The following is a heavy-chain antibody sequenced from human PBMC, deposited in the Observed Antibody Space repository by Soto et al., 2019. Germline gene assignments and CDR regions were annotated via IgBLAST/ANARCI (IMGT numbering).Heavy chain of an antibody. Sequence: SETLSLTCTVSVGSISSYYWSWIRQPPGKGLEWIGYIYYSGSTNYNPSLKSRVTISVDTSKNQFSLKLSSVTAADTAVYYCARGGNPFVYWGQGTLVTVSS. V-gene: IGHV4-59*01. CDR1: VGSISSYY. D-gene: IGHD3-3*01. CDR2: IYYSGST. CDR3: ARGGNPFVY. J-gene: IGHJ4*02.